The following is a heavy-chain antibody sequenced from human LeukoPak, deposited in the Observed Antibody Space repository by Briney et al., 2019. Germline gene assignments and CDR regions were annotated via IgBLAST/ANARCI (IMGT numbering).Heavy chain of an antibody. CDR3: AKGYSYYYYGVDV. Sequence: GGSLRLSCAASGFTVSGNYMSWVRQAPGKGLEWVSAISGSGGSTYYADSVKGRFTISRDNSKNTLYLQMNSLRAEDTAVYYCAKGYSYYYYGVDVWGQGTTVTVSS. J-gene: IGHJ6*02. V-gene: IGHV3-23*01. CDR2: ISGSGGST. CDR1: GFTVSGNY. D-gene: IGHD5-18*01.